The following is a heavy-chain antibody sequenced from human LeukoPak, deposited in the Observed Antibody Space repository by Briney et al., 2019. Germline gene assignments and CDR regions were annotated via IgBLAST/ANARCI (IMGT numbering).Heavy chain of an antibody. V-gene: IGHV3-7*01. CDR2: IKQDGSEK. D-gene: IGHD3-10*01. Sequence: PGGSLRLSCAASGFTFSSYSMNWVRQAPGKGLEWVANIKQDGSEKYYVDSVKGRFTISRDNAKNSLYLQMNSLRAEDTAVYYCARVYGSGSYWDYWGQGTLVTVSS. CDR3: ARVYGSGSYWDY. J-gene: IGHJ4*02. CDR1: GFTFSSYS.